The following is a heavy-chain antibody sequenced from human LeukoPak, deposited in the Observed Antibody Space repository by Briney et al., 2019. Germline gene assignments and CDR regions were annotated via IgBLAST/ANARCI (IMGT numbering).Heavy chain of an antibody. CDR3: ARGARGSRGYYDAFDI. V-gene: IGHV1-69*05. J-gene: IGHJ3*02. CDR1: GGTFSSYA. Sequence: GVSVKVSCKASGGTFSSYAISWVRQAPGQGLEWMGRIIPIFGTANYAQKFQGRVTITTDESTSTAYMELSSLRSEDTAVYYCARGARGSRGYYDAFDIWGQGTMVTVSS. CDR2: IIPIFGTA. D-gene: IGHD3-22*01.